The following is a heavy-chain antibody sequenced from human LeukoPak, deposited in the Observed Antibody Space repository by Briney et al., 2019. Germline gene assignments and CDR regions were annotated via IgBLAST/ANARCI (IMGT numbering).Heavy chain of an antibody. CDR3: GMSGDRVPLQDDVFDV. CDR1: GYSFTSYC. J-gene: IGHJ3*01. CDR2: IYPGDSGP. V-gene: IGHV5-51*01. Sequence: LGESLKISCKVSGYSFTSYCIGWVRQMPGKGLEWMGIIYPGDSGPTYSPSFQGQVTISVDKSINTAYLQWSSLQASDTAMYYCGMSGDRVPLQDDVFDVWGQGTMVIVST. D-gene: IGHD1-26*01.